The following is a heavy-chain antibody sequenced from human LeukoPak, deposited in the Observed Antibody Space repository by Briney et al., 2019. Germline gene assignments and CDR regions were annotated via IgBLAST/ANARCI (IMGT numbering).Heavy chain of an antibody. CDR3: ATGYGPMVQGVIIYY. J-gene: IGHJ4*02. V-gene: IGHV1-24*01. CDR1: GYTLTELS. D-gene: IGHD3-10*01. CDR2: FDPEDGET. Sequence: ASVKVSRKVSGYTLTELSMHWVRQAPGKGLEWMGGFDPEDGETIYAQKFKGRVTMTEDTSTDTAYMELSSLRSEDTAVYYCATGYGPMVQGVIIYYWGQGAPVTISS.